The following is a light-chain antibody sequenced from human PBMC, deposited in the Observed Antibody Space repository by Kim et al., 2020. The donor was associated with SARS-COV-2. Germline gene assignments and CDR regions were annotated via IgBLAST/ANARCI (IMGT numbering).Light chain of an antibody. CDR3: QQSHTLPYT. CDR2: RAS. Sequence: SASVGDSVTMTCRASESVTNYLAWYQLKPGRAPKLLIYRASNLETGVPSRFSASGLGTEFTLTIDSLHPDDFATYFCQQSHTLPYTFGQGTKLEI. CDR1: ESVTNY. J-gene: IGKJ2*01. V-gene: IGKV1-5*03.